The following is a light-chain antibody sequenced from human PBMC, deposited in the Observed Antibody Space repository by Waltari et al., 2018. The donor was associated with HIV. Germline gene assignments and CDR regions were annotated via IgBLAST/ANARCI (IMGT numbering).Light chain of an antibody. CDR1: SSNLGAGFD. V-gene: IGLV1-40*01. Sequence: QSVLTQPPPVSGAPGPRVSISCTGSSSNLGAGFDAPWYQQLPGAAPRLLIYDNNNRPSGVPGRFSGSRSGTSASLAITGLQADDEADYYCQSFDSGLTAVVFGGGTKLTVL. CDR2: DNN. CDR3: QSFDSGLTAVV. J-gene: IGLJ2*01.